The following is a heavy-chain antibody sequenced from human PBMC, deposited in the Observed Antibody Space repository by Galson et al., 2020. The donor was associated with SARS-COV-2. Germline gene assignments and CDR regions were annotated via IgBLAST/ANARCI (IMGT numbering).Heavy chain of an antibody. CDR3: AKDRTLPVTGMGRHWFDP. CDR1: GFTFSKYA. V-gene: IGHV3-23*01. CDR2: ISGSSGSR. Sequence: GEALKISCAASGFTFSKYAMHWVRQATGKGLEWVSGISGSSGSRYYAGSVKGRFTVSRDNSNNTLFLEMNSLRAEDTAVYYCAKDRTLPVTGMGRHWFDPWGQGTLVTVSS. D-gene: IGHD6-19*01. J-gene: IGHJ5*02.